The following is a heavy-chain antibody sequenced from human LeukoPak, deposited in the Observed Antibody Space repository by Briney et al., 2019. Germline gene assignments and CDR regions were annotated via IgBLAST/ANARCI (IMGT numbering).Heavy chain of an antibody. D-gene: IGHD3-22*01. CDR3: ARQSLMSADYYDSSGYPSTSPAFDY. CDR1: GYSISSGYY. J-gene: IGHJ4*02. Sequence: PSETLSLTCTVSGYSISSGYYWGWIRQPPGKGLEWIGNIYPSGTTYYNPSLKTRVTISVDTSKNQFSLKLSSVTAADTAVYYCARQSLMSADYYDSSGYPSTSPAFDYWGQGTLVTVSS. CDR2: IYPSGTT. V-gene: IGHV4-38-2*02.